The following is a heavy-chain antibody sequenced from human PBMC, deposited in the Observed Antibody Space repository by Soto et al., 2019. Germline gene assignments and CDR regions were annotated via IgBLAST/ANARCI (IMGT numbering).Heavy chain of an antibody. CDR1: GFTFSDYY. CDR3: ARDSYYDFWSGQERNDALDI. Sequence: GGSLRLSCAASGFTFSDYYMSWIRQAPGKGLEWVSYISSSGSTIYYADSVKGRFTISRDNAKNSLYLQMNSLRAEDTAVYYCARDSYYDFWSGQERNDALDIWAQRTMVTVSS. V-gene: IGHV3-11*01. D-gene: IGHD3-3*01. J-gene: IGHJ3*02. CDR2: ISSSGSTI.